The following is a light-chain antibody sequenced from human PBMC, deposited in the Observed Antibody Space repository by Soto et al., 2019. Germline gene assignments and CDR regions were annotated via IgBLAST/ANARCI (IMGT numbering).Light chain of an antibody. CDR3: SSYTSSSTLYVV. J-gene: IGLJ2*01. Sequence: QSALTQPASVSGSPGQSITISCTGTNSDIGGYNYVSWYQQHPGKAPELMIYDVSNRPSGVSNRFSGSKSGNTASLTISGLQAEDEADYYCSSYTSSSTLYVVFGGGTKLTVL. V-gene: IGLV2-14*01. CDR1: NSDIGGYNY. CDR2: DVS.